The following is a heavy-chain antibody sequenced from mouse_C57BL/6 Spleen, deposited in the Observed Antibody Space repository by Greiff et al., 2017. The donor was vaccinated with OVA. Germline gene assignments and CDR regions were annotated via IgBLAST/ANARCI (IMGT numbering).Heavy chain of an antibody. Sequence: VQLQQSGAELVKPGASVKLSCKASGYTFTSYWMQWVKQRPGQGLEWIGEIDPSDSYTNYNQKFKGKATLTVDTSSSTAYMQLSSLTSEDSAVYYCARSHYYGSSNFDYWGQGTTLTVSS. D-gene: IGHD1-1*01. V-gene: IGHV1-50*01. CDR2: IDPSDSYT. CDR3: ARSHYYGSSNFDY. CDR1: GYTFTSYW. J-gene: IGHJ2*01.